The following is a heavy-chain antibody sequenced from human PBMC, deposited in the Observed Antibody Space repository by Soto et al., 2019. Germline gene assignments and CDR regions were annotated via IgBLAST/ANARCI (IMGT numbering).Heavy chain of an antibody. CDR2: INHLETT. Sequence: SETRSLTWPVAGSSMTCVGYSWIWIRQTPGKGLEWIGYINHLETTFYNPSFESRLTLSIDRAKNQFSLKLHSMSAADRAVYFCARGGGSDSFDNWGQGILVTVSS. J-gene: IGHJ4*02. CDR1: GSSMTCVGYS. D-gene: IGHD1-26*01. V-gene: IGHV4-30-2*01. CDR3: ARGGGSDSFDN.